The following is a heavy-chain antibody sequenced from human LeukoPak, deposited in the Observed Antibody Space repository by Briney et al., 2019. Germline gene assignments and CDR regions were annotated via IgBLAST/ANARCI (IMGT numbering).Heavy chain of an antibody. D-gene: IGHD2-15*01. J-gene: IGHJ6*02. CDR2: ISSTGNFV. Sequence: GGSLRLSCVASGFTFSSYSMNWVRQAPGKGLEWVSSISSTGNFVHYADSVKGRFTISRDNAKNSLYLQMDSLRGEDTAVYFCARVGCRGGSCSSRGDYYYGMDVWGQGTTVTVSS. V-gene: IGHV3-21*06. CDR3: ARVGCRGGSCSSRGDYYYGMDV. CDR1: GFTFSSYS.